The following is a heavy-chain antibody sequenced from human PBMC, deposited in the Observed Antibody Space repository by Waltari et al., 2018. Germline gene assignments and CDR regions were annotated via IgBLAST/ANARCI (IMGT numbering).Heavy chain of an antibody. CDR1: GGTFSSYA. D-gene: IGHD3-10*01. CDR3: AGLYYYGSGSYYREGFDY. CDR2: IIPIFGTA. Sequence: QVQLVQSGAEVKKPGSSVKVSCKASGGTFSSYAISWVRQAPGQGLEWMGGIIPIFGTANYGQKVQGRVTITADESTSTAYMELSSLRSEDTAVYYCAGLYYYGSGSYYREGFDYWGQGTLVTVSS. J-gene: IGHJ4*02. V-gene: IGHV1-69*01.